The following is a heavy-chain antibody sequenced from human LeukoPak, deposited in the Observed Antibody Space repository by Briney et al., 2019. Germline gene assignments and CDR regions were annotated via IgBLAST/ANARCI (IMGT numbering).Heavy chain of an antibody. CDR1: GFTVSSNY. CDR2: IYSGGST. CDR3: ARVPRRVYGDYGNDY. D-gene: IGHD4-17*01. V-gene: IGHV3-53*01. Sequence: GGSLRLSCAASGFTVSSNYMSWVRQAPGKGLESVSVIYSGGSTYYADSVKGRFTISRDNSKNTLYLQMNSLRAEDTAVYYCARVPRRVYGDYGNDYWGQGTLVTVSS. J-gene: IGHJ4*02.